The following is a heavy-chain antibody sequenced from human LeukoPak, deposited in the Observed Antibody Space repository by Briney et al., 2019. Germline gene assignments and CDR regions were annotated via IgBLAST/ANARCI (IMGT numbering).Heavy chain of an antibody. D-gene: IGHD3-22*01. Sequence: GGSLRLSCAASGFTFSSYAMHWVRQAPGKGLEWVAFIHYDGSNNYYADSVKGRFTISRDNSKNTLYLQMNSLRAEDTAVYYCARAPTPYYYDSSGMRGYDAFDIWGQGTMVTVSS. CDR1: GFTFSSYA. CDR2: IHYDGSNN. J-gene: IGHJ3*02. CDR3: ARAPTPYYYDSSGMRGYDAFDI. V-gene: IGHV3-30*02.